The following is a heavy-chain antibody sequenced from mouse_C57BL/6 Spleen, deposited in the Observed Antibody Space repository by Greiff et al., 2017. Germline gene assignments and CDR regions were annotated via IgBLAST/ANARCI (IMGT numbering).Heavy chain of an antibody. CDR1: GFTFSSYA. Sequence: DVMLVESGEGLVKPGGSLKLSCAASGFTFSSYAMSWVRQTPEKRLEWVAYISSGGGSIYYADTVKGRFTISRDNARNTLYLQMSSLKSEDTAMYYCTREDYSNYFDYWGQGTTLTVSS. D-gene: IGHD2-5*01. J-gene: IGHJ2*01. CDR2: ISSGGGSI. V-gene: IGHV5-9-1*02. CDR3: TREDYSNYFDY.